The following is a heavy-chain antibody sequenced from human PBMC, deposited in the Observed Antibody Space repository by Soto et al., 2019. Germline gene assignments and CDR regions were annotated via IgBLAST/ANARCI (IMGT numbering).Heavy chain of an antibody. J-gene: IGHJ6*02. V-gene: IGHV4-30-4*01. CDR3: AREPSGSYYGMDV. CDR2: IYYSGST. CDR1: GGTISSRDYY. D-gene: IGHD5-12*01. Sequence: SETLSITSTVSGGTISSRDYYWSWIRQPPGKGLEWIGYIYYSGSTYYNPSLKSRVTISVDTSKNQFSLKLSSVTAADTAVYYCAREPSGSYYGMDVWGQGTTVTVSS.